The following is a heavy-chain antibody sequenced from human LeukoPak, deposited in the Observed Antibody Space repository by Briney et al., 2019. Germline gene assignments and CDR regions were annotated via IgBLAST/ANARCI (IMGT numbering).Heavy chain of an antibody. CDR2: ISYDGSNK. V-gene: IGHV3-30-3*01. CDR3: ASGGITPPDY. CDR1: GFTFSSYA. D-gene: IGHD4-23*01. Sequence: GGSLRLSCAASGFTFSSYAMHWVRQAPGKGLEWVAVISYDGSNKYYADSVKGRFTISRDNSKNTLYLQMNSLRAEDTAVYYCASGGITPPDYWGQGTLVTVSS. J-gene: IGHJ4*02.